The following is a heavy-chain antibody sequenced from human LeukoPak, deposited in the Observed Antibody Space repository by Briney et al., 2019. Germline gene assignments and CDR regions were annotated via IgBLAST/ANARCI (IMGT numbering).Heavy chain of an antibody. D-gene: IGHD3-3*01. V-gene: IGHV4-39*01. CDR1: GGSIRSSSDY. J-gene: IGHJ4*02. CDR3: ARAGIFGVVPPYYFDY. CDR2: IYYSGST. Sequence: TPSETLSLTCTVSGGSIRSSSDYWGWIRQPPGKGLEWIGSIYYSGSTYYNPSLKSRVTISVDTSKNQFSLKLSSVTAADTAVYYCARAGIFGVVPPYYFDYWGQGTLVTVSS.